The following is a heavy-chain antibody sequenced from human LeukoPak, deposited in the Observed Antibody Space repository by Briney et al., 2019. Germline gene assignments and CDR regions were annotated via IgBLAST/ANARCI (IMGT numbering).Heavy chain of an antibody. J-gene: IGHJ6*02. V-gene: IGHV4-59*01. CDR2: IYYSGST. CDR1: GGSISSYY. Sequence: SETLSLTCTVSGGSISSYYWSWIRQPPGKGLEGIGYIYYSGSTNYNPSLKSRVTISVDTSKNQFYLELSSVTAADTAVYYCATSSSLYYYYGMDVWGQGTTVTVSS. D-gene: IGHD6-19*01. CDR3: ATSSSLYYYYGMDV.